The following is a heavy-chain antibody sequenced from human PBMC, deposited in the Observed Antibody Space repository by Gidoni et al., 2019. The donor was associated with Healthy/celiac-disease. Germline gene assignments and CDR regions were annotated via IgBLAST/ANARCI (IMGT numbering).Heavy chain of an antibody. CDR3: ASHSLAVADDWYFDL. CDR2: IYPCDSDT. Sequence: EVQLVPSGAEVKKPGGSLKISCKGSGYRFTSYWIGWVRQMPGKGLEWMGIIYPCDSDTRYSPSFQGQVTISADKSISTAYLQWSSLKASDTAMYYCASHSLAVADDWYFDLWGRGTLVTVSS. D-gene: IGHD6-19*01. CDR1: GYRFTSYW. J-gene: IGHJ2*01. V-gene: IGHV5-51*01.